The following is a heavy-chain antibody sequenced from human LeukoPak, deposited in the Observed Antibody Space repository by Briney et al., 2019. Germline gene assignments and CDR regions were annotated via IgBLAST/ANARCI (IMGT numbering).Heavy chain of an antibody. Sequence: SETLSLTCAVYGGSFSGYYWSWIRQPPGKGLEWIGNIFYSGSTYYSPSLKSRVTISLDTSRNQFSLKLTSVTAADTAVYYCAKSNGYGLVDIWGQGTMVTVSS. V-gene: IGHV4-34*12. CDR3: AKSNGYGLVDI. J-gene: IGHJ3*02. CDR2: IFYSGST. D-gene: IGHD3-10*01. CDR1: GGSFSGYY.